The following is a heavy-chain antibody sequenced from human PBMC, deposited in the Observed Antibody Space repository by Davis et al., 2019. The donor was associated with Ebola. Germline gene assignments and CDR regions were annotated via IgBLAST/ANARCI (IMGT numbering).Heavy chain of an antibody. Sequence: GGSLRLSCAASGFTFSSCAMSWVRQAPGKGLEWVSLITDSGADTYYADSVKGRFTISRDNSKNTLYLQMNSLRAEDTALYYCAKRAYCSSSSTYHFFDFWGQGTLVTVSS. J-gene: IGHJ4*02. CDR1: GFTFSSCA. CDR2: ITDSGADT. CDR3: AKRAYCSSSSTYHFFDF. V-gene: IGHV3-23*01. D-gene: IGHD2-2*01.